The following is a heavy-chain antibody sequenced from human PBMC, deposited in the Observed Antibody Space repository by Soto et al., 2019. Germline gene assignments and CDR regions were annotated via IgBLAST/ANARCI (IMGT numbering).Heavy chain of an antibody. D-gene: IGHD2-8*01. CDR1: GYSFRSYD. V-gene: IGHV1-8*02. CDR2: VHPETGST. J-gene: IGHJ5*02. CDR3: ARVRVYADWLDP. Sequence: GASVKVSCKGSGYSFRSYDITWVRQAPGQGLEWMGWVHPETGSTGYAQRFQGRVSMTSDTSRNTTYMELSELRVEDTAVYYGARVRVYADWLDPWGQGTLVTVSS.